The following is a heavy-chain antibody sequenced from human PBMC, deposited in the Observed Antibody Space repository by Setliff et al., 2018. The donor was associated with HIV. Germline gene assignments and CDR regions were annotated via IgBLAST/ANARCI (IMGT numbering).Heavy chain of an antibody. CDR2: IYYYSGST. D-gene: IGHD5-12*01. CDR1: GGSISSRSYY. Sequence: SETLSLTCTVSGGSISSRSYYWGWIRQPPGKGLEWIGYIYYYSGSTYYNPSLKSRVTMSVDTSEDQFSLKLSSVTAADTAVYYCARVVVERATIFDFWGPGTLVTVSS. CDR3: ARVVVERATIFDF. V-gene: IGHV4-39*07. J-gene: IGHJ4*02.